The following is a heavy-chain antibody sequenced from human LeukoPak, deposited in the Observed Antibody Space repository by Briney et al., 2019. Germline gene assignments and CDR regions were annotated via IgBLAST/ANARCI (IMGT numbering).Heavy chain of an antibody. D-gene: IGHD3-10*01. CDR1: GGSFNDYY. J-gene: IGHJ3*02. CDR2: INHSGTT. CDR3: ARDYYGSGSYKKVTGAFDI. V-gene: IGHV4-34*01. Sequence: SETLSLTCAVYGGSFNDYYWSWIRQPPGKGLEWLGEINHSGTTNYNPSLESRLTISVDTSKNQFSLNLSSVTAADTAVYYCARDYYGSGSYKKVTGAFDIWGQGTMVTVSS.